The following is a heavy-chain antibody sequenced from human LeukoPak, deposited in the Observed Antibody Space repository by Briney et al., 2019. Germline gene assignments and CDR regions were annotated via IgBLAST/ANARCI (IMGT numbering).Heavy chain of an antibody. Sequence: SVKVSCKASGGTFSSYAISWVRQAPGQGLEWMGGIIPIYGTANYAQKFQGRVTITADESTSTAYMELSSLRSEDTAVYYCAGLEAHRPLDYWGQGTLVIVSS. CDR3: AGLEAHRPLDY. CDR2: IIPIYGTA. J-gene: IGHJ4*02. V-gene: IGHV1-69*13. CDR1: GGTFSSYA.